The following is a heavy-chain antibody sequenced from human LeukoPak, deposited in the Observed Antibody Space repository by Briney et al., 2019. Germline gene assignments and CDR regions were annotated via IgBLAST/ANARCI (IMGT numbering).Heavy chain of an antibody. J-gene: IGHJ4*02. Sequence: PGGSLRLSCSASGFTFSTYAMHWVCQAPGKGLEYVSTISINGGRTDYADSVTGRFTISRDNSKNTLYLQMNSLRVEDTAVYYCAKAGYGGSSTTTYGDYWGQGTLVTVSS. V-gene: IGHV3-64*04. CDR2: ISINGGRT. D-gene: IGHD2-15*01. CDR1: GFTFSTYA. CDR3: AKAGYGGSSTTTYGDY.